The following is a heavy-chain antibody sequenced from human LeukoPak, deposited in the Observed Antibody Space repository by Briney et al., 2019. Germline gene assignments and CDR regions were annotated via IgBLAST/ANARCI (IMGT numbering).Heavy chain of an antibody. CDR3: ARVPPWGHYGSGRPGGYYFDY. CDR2: IIPILCIE. V-gene: IGHV1-69*02. J-gene: IGHJ4*02. D-gene: IGHD3-10*01. Sequence: AASVKVSCKASGGTFSSYTISWLRQAPGQGLEWMGRIIPILCIENYAQKFQGRVTITADKSTSTAYMELSSLRSEDTAVYYCARVPPWGHYGSGRPGGYYFDYWGQGTLVTVSS. CDR1: GGTFSSYT.